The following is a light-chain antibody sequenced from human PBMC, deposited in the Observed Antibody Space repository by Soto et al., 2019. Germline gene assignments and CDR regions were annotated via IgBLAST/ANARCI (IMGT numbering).Light chain of an antibody. J-gene: IGKJ4*01. V-gene: IGKV1-39*01. CDR1: RAITNH. CDR3: QQNYITPLS. CDR2: AAS. Sequence: DVQLTQSPSPLSASVGDRVSISCRASRAITNHLNWYQQKPGKAPILLVYAASTLETGVPPRFSGSGSGTHFTLTIDNLQPEDVATYFCQQNYITPLSFGGGTKVEI.